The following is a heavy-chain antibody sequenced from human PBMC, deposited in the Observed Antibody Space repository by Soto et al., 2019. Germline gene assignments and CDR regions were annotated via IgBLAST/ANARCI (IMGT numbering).Heavy chain of an antibody. CDR3: AKGGRQWLVTSGFNY. D-gene: IGHD6-19*01. V-gene: IGHV3-30*18. J-gene: IGHJ4*02. Sequence: VQLVESGGGVDQPGRSLRLSCAASGFTFSDYGMHWVRQAPGKGLEWVAVVSHDGRNTHYADSVKGRFTISRASSKNTASLQMTSLRAEDTAVYYCAKGGRQWLVTSGFNYWCQGAVVTVSS. CDR2: VSHDGRNT. CDR1: GFTFSDYG.